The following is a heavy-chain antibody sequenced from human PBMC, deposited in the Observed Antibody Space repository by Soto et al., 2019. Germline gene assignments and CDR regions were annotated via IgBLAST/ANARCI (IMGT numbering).Heavy chain of an antibody. V-gene: IGHV1-69*01. CDR3: ARLTPPAAAGNYGMDV. Sequence: QVQLVQSGAEVKKPGSSVKVSCKASGGTFSSYAISWVRQAPGQGLEWMGGIIPIFGTANYAQKFQGRVTITADESTSTAYMELSSLRSEDTAVYYCARLTPPAAAGNYGMDVWGQGTTVTVSS. CDR2: IIPIFGTA. CDR1: GGTFSSYA. D-gene: IGHD6-13*01. J-gene: IGHJ6*02.